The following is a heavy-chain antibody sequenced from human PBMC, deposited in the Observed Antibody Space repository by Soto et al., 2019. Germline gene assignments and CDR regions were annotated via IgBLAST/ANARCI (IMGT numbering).Heavy chain of an antibody. CDR3: ARDLGGPGYYGMDV. V-gene: IGHV1-18*01. Sequence: ASVKVSCKASGYTFTSYGISWVRQGPGQGLEWMGWISAYNGNTNYAQKLQGRVTMTTDTSTSTAYMELRSLRSDDTAVYYCARDLGGPGYYGMDVWGQGTTVTVSS. CDR2: ISAYNGNT. CDR1: GYTFTSYG. J-gene: IGHJ6*02. D-gene: IGHD3-10*01.